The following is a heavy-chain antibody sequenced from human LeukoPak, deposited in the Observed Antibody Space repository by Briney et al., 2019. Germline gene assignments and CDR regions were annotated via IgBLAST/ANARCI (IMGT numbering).Heavy chain of an antibody. CDR3: ARVPYGGSASLFDY. Sequence: SETLFLTCTVSGGSISSYYWSWIRQAPGKGLEWIGYIYSSGGTNYNPSLKSRVTISVDTSKNQFSLKLSSVTAADTAFYYCARVPYGGSASLFDYWGQGTLVTVSS. D-gene: IGHD6-6*01. CDR2: IYSSGGT. J-gene: IGHJ4*02. V-gene: IGHV4-59*01. CDR1: GGSISSYY.